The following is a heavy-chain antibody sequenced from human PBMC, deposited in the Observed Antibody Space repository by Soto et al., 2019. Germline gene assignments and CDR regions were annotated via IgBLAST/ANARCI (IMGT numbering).Heavy chain of an antibody. V-gene: IGHV4-4*07. J-gene: IGHJ4*02. CDR2: IDNSGST. Sequence: LSLTCTVSGGSISNYFCNWIRQPAGKGLEWIGRIDNSGSTNYNPSLKSRITMSADTSRNQFSLKLNSVTAADTAVYYCARGGQDFWSGPFDYWGQGALVTVS. CDR3: ARGGQDFWSGPFDY. CDR1: GGSISNYF. D-gene: IGHD3-3*01.